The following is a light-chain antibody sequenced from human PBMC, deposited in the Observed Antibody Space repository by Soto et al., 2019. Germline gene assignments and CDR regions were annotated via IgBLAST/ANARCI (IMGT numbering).Light chain of an antibody. V-gene: IGLV2-14*01. Sequence: QSVLTQPASVSGSPGQSITISCTGTSNDIATYNFVSWYQQHPGKAPELLIYDVTNRPSGVSDRFSGSKSGSTASLTISGLQAEDEADYYCNSYTTSTSFVFGTGTKLTVL. CDR2: DVT. J-gene: IGLJ1*01. CDR1: SNDIATYNF. CDR3: NSYTTSTSFV.